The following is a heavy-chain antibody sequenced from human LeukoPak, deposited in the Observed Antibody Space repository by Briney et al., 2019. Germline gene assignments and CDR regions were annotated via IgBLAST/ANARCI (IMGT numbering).Heavy chain of an antibody. V-gene: IGHV4-61*05. CDR2: IYYSGST. J-gene: IGHJ4*02. CDR1: GGSISSSSYY. D-gene: IGHD3-22*01. CDR3: ARRSYAHYDSSGYYSPYYFDY. Sequence: SETLSLTCTVSGGSISSSSYYWGWIRQPPGKGLEWIGYIYYSGSTNYNPSLKSRVTISVDTSKNQFSLKLSSVTAADTAVYYCARRSYAHYDSSGYYSPYYFDYWGQGTLVTVSS.